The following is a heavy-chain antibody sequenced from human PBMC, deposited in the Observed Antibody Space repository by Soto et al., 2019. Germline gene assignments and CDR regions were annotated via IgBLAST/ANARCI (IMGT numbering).Heavy chain of an antibody. V-gene: IGHV1-69*13. Sequence: ASVKASCKAPGGTFSSYAISWVRQAPGQGLEWMGGIIPIFGTANYAQKFHGRVTITADESTSTAYMELSSLRSEDTAVYYCARVVDSSGLYGMDVWGQGTTVTVSS. D-gene: IGHD6-19*01. J-gene: IGHJ6*02. CDR3: ARVVDSSGLYGMDV. CDR2: IIPIFGTA. CDR1: GGTFSSYA.